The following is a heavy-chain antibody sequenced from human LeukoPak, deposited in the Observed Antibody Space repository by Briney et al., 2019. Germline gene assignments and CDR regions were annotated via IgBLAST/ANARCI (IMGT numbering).Heavy chain of an antibody. CDR1: GGTFSSYA. J-gene: IGHJ4*02. CDR3: ASYGKYYFDY. CDR2: IIPILGIA. D-gene: IGHD1-14*01. V-gene: IGHV1-69*04. Sequence: ASVKVSCKASGGTFSSYAISWVRQAPGQGLEWMGRIIPILGIANYALKFQGRVTITADKSTSTAYMELSSLRSEDTAVYYCASYGKYYFDYWGQGTLVTVSS.